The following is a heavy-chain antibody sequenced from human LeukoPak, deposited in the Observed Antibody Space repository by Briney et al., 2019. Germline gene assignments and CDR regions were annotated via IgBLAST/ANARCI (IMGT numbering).Heavy chain of an antibody. CDR2: ISSSSSYI. CDR3: AKVMTGSPPWRGAFDI. V-gene: IGHV3-21*01. D-gene: IGHD2-8*01. CDR1: GFTFSSYS. J-gene: IGHJ3*02. Sequence: PGGSQRLSCAASGFTFSSYSMNWVRQAPGKGLEWVSSISSSSSYIYYADSVKGRFTISRDNAKNSLYLQMNSLRAEDTAVYYCAKVMTGSPPWRGAFDIWCQWTTATVTS.